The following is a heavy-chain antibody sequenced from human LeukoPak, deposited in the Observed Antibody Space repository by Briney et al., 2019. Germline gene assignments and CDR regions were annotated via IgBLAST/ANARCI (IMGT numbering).Heavy chain of an antibody. Sequence: SQTLSLTCTVSGGSISSGDYYWSWIRQPPGKGLEWIGYIYYSGSTYYNPSLKSRVTISVDTSKNQFSLKLSSVTAADTAVYYCAREDMVGFWSGYYYYWGQGTLVTVSS. V-gene: IGHV4-30-4*01. CDR1: GGSISSGDYY. D-gene: IGHD3-3*01. CDR3: AREDMVGFWSGYYYY. J-gene: IGHJ4*02. CDR2: IYYSGST.